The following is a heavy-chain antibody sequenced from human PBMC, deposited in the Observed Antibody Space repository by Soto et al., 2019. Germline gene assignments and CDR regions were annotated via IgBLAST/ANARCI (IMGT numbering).Heavy chain of an antibody. CDR2: INPNSGGT. Sequence: EASVKVSCKASGYTFTGYYMHWVRQAPGQGLEWMGWINPNSGGTNYAQKFQGWVTMTRDTSISTAYMELSRLRSDDTAVYYCAREGVAPYYYYGMDVWGQGTPVTVSS. CDR3: AREGVAPYYYYGMDV. J-gene: IGHJ6*02. D-gene: IGHD5-12*01. V-gene: IGHV1-2*04. CDR1: GYTFTGYY.